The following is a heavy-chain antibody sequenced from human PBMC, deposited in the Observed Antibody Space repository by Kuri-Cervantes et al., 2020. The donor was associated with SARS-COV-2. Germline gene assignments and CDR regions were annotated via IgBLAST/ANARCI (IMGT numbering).Heavy chain of an antibody. CDR1: GYSFSSYW. Sequence: GESLKISCQGSGYSFSSYWIGRVRQMPGKGLEWMGIIYPADSETRYSPSFQGQVTISADKSTTTAYLQWSSLKASDTAMYYCARLLFWSGFADSWGQGTLVTVSS. CDR2: IYPADSET. V-gene: IGHV5-51*01. CDR3: ARLLFWSGFADS. J-gene: IGHJ4*02. D-gene: IGHD3-3*01.